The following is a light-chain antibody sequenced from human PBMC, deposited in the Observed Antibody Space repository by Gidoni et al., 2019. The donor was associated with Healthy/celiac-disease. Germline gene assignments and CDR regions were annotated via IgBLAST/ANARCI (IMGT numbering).Light chain of an antibody. CDR3: SSYTSSITPYV. V-gene: IGLV2-14*01. J-gene: IGLJ1*01. CDR2: EVS. CDR1: SSDVGGYNY. Sequence: QSALTQPASVSGSPGQSITISCTCTSSDVGGYNYVSWYQQHPGNAPKLIIYEVSNRPSGVPNRFSGSKSGNTASLTISGLQAEDEADYYCSSYTSSITPYVFGTGTKVTVL.